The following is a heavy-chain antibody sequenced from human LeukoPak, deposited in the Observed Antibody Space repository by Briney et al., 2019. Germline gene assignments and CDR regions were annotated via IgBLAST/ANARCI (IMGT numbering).Heavy chain of an antibody. D-gene: IGHD1-26*01. CDR1: GFTVSSNY. Sequence: PGGSLRLSCAASGFTVSSNYMGWVRQAPGEGLEWVSVIYSGGSTYYADSVKGRFTISRDNSKNTLYLQMNSLRAEDTAVYYCAREVSGSYYGWGQGTLVTVSS. CDR2: IYSGGST. J-gene: IGHJ4*02. CDR3: AREVSGSYYG. V-gene: IGHV3-53*01.